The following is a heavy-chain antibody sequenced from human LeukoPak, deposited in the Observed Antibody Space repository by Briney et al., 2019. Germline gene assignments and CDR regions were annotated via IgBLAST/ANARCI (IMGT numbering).Heavy chain of an antibody. CDR3: ARGFGRRFGGSGSDNWFDP. Sequence: SETLSLTCAVYGGSFSGYYWSWIRQPPGKGLEWIGEINHSGSTNYNPSLKSRVTISVDTSKNQFSLKLSSVTAADTAVYYCARGFGRRFGGSGSDNWFDPWGQGTLVTVSS. V-gene: IGHV4-34*01. D-gene: IGHD3-10*01. CDR2: INHSGST. CDR1: GGSFSGYY. J-gene: IGHJ5*02.